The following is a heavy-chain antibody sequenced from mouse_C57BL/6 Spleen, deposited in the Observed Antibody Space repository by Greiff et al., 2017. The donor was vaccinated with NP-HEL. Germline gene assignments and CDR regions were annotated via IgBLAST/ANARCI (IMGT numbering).Heavy chain of an antibody. J-gene: IGHJ2*01. CDR1: GFTFSDYG. Sequence: EVQLQESGGGLVKPGGSLKLSCAASGFTFSDYGMHWVRQAPEKGLEWVAYISSGSSTIYYADTVKGRFTISRDNAKNTLFLQMTSLRSEDTAMYYCARALYYFDYWGQGTTLTVSS. V-gene: IGHV5-17*01. CDR2: ISSGSSTI. CDR3: ARALYYFDY.